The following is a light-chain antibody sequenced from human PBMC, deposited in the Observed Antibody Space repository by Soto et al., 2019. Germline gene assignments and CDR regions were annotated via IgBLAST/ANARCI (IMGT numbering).Light chain of an antibody. V-gene: IGKV3-20*01. CDR1: QSISSSY. Sequence: ELTQSPGSLSLSPGERATLSCRASQSISSSYLAWYQQKPGQAPRLLIYGASRRATGIPDRFSGRESGTDFTLTITTLEPEDSAVYFCQQYASSPYTFGQGTKVDIK. CDR3: QQYASSPYT. CDR2: GAS. J-gene: IGKJ2*01.